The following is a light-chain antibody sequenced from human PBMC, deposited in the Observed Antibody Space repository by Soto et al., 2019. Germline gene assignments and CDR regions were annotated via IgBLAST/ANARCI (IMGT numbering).Light chain of an antibody. V-gene: IGLV1-40*01. CDR1: XXNIGAGYD. CDR2: GNS. Sequence: QSVLTQPPSVSGAPGQXVTIXXXXXXXNIGAGYDVHWYQQLPGTAPKLLIYGNSNRPSGVPDRFSGSKSGTSASLAITGLQAEDEADYYCQSYDSSLSAPVFGTGTKVTVL. CDR3: QSYDSSLSAPV. J-gene: IGLJ1*01.